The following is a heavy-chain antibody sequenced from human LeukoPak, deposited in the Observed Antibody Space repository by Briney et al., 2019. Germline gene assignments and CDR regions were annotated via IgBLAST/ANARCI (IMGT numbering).Heavy chain of an antibody. D-gene: IGHD2-21*02. CDR3: ARFSRITRGDWGDAFDI. CDR2: INNGEST. Sequence: SETLSLTCTDPGGSFRATFWSWIRQPPGKGLEWIGAINNGESTNYIPSLMSRVTVSMDRSKRQFSLMMKSVTAADTAVYYCARFSRITRGDWGDAFDIWGQGTTVTVSS. V-gene: IGHV4-34*01. CDR1: GGSFRATF. J-gene: IGHJ3*02.